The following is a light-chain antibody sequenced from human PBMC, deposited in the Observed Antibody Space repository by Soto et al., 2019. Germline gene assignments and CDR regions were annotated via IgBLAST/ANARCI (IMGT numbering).Light chain of an antibody. V-gene: IGLV1-51*01. CDR3: GTWDSSLSAVV. CDR2: DNN. Sequence: QSVLTQPPSVSAAPGQKFTISGSGSRSNIGNNYVSWYQQLPGTAPKLLIYDNNKRPSGILDRFSGSKSGTSATLGITGLQTGDEADYYCGTWDSSLSAVVFGGGTKLTVL. CDR1: RSNIGNNY. J-gene: IGLJ2*01.